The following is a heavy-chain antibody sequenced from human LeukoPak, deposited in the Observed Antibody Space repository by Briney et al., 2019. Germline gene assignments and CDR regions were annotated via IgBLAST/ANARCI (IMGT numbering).Heavy chain of an antibody. V-gene: IGHV1-8*01. CDR3: ARVTRGYDFWSGYYPHFDY. J-gene: IGHJ4*02. Sequence: ASVKVSCKASGYTFPSYDINWVRQAPGQGLGWMGWVNPNSGNTGYAQKFQGRVTMTRNTSISTAYMELSSLRSEDTAVYYCARVTRGYDFWSGYYPHFDYWGQGTLVTVSS. D-gene: IGHD3-3*01. CDR1: GYTFPSYD. CDR2: VNPNSGNT.